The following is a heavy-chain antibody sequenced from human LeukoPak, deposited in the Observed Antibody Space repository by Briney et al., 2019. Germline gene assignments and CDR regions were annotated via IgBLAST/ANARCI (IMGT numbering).Heavy chain of an antibody. CDR2: IGTDGSTT. V-gene: IGHV3-74*01. CDR3: AKTTTGYSSGRYPGWPVDY. Sequence: PGGSLRLSCAASGFTLSSYWMHWVRQAPGKGLVWVSRIGTDGSTTSYADSVKGRFTISRDNAKNTLYLQMNSLRAEDTAVYYCAKTTTGYSSGRYPGWPVDYWGQGTLVTVSS. CDR1: GFTLSSYW. D-gene: IGHD6-19*01. J-gene: IGHJ4*02.